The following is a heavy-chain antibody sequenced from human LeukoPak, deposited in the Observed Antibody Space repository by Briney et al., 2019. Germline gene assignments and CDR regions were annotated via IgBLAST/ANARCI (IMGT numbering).Heavy chain of an antibody. CDR3: ARSLFWIGYDYIWGSYRSQGFDY. V-gene: IGHV3-33*01. D-gene: IGHD3-16*02. CDR1: GFTFSSYG. CDR2: IWYDGSNK. J-gene: IGHJ4*02. Sequence: GGSLRLSCAASGFTFSSYGMHWVRQAPGKGLEWVAVIWYDGSNKYYADSVKGRFTISRDNSKNTLYLQMNSLRAEDTAVYYCARSLFWIGYDYIWGSYRSQGFDYWGQGTLVTVSS.